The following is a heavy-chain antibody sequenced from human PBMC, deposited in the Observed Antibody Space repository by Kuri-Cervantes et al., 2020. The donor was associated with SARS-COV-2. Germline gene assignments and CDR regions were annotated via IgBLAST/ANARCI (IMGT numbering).Heavy chain of an antibody. CDR2: IYYSGST. CDR1: GGSTSSYY. CDR3: ARQGCSSTSCYAFDC. J-gene: IGHJ4*02. D-gene: IGHD2-2*01. Sequence: GSLRLSCTVSGGSTSSYYWSWIRQPPGKGLEWIGYIYYSGSTNYNPSLKSRVTISVDTSKNQFSLKLSSVTAADTAVYYCARQGCSSTSCYAFDCWGQGTLVTVSS. V-gene: IGHV4-59*08.